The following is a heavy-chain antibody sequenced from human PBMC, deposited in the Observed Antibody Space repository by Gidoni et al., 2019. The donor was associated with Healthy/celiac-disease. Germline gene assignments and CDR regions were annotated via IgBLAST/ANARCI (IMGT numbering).Heavy chain of an antibody. V-gene: IGHV3-23*01. CDR2: ISGSGGST. J-gene: IGHJ4*02. CDR1: GFTFSSYA. D-gene: IGHD6-19*01. Sequence: EVQLLESGGGLVQPGGSLRLSCAASGFTFSSYAMSWVRQAPGKGLEWVSAISGSGGSTYYADSVKGRFTISRDNSKNTLYLQMNSLRAEDTAVYYCAKDDYSSGWFPGMNYFDYWGQGTLVTVSS. CDR3: AKDDYSSGWFPGMNYFDY.